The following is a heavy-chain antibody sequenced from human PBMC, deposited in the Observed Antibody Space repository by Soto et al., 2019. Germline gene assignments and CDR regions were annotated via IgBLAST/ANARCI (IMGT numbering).Heavy chain of an antibody. CDR2: IYPGDSDT. V-gene: IGHV5-51*01. D-gene: IGHD2-15*01. CDR1: GYSFTSYW. Sequence: GESLKISCKGSGYSFTSYWIGWVRQMPGKGLEWMGIIYPGDSDTRYSPSFQGQVTISADKSISTAYLQWSSLKASDTAMYYCARHSALKQNDDGGNCAFDIWGQGTMVTVSS. CDR3: ARHSALKQNDDGGNCAFDI. J-gene: IGHJ3*02.